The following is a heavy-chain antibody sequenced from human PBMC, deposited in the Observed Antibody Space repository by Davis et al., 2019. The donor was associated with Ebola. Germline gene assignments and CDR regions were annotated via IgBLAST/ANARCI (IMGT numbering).Heavy chain of an antibody. CDR1: GFTFSAHW. CDR3: ATVLDTAMVFDY. Sequence: PGGSLRLSCEASGFTFSAHWMTWVRQAPGKGLEWVSAISGSGGSTYYADSVKGRFTISRDNSKNTLYLQMNSLRAEDTAVYYCATVLDTAMVFDYWGQGTLVTVSS. J-gene: IGHJ4*02. D-gene: IGHD5-18*01. V-gene: IGHV3-23*01. CDR2: ISGSGGST.